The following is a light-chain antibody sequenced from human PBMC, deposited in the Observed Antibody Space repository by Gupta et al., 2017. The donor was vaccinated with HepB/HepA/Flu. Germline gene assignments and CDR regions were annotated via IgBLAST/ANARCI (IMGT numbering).Light chain of an antibody. V-gene: IGLV10-54*04. CDR3: SAWDSSLSAQV. J-gene: IGLJ2*01. CDR2: KNN. CDR1: SNNVGNQG. Sequence: QAGLTPPPSVSKGLRQTATLTCTGNSNNVGNQGAAWLQQHQGHPPNLLSYKNNNRPSGISERFSASRSGNTASLTITGLQPEDEADYYCSAWDSSLSAQVFGGGTKLTVL.